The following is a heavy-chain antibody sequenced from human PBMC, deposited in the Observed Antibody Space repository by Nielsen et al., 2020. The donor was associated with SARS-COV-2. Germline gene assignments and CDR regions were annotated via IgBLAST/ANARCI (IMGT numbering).Heavy chain of an antibody. CDR2: ISAYNGNT. J-gene: IGHJ4*02. Sequence: ASVKVSCKASGYTFSNYAMNWVRQAPGQGLEWMGWISAYNGNTNYAQKLQGRVTMTTDTSTSTAYMELRSLRSDDTAVYYCARDRRAEIDYWGQGTLVTVSS. CDR1: GYTFSNYA. V-gene: IGHV1-18*01. CDR3: ARDRRAEIDY.